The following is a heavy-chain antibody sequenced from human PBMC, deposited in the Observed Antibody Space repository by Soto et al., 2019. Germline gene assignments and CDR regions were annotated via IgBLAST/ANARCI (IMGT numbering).Heavy chain of an antibody. D-gene: IGHD4-17*01. Sequence: QVQLVQSGAEVKKPGASVKVSCKASGYTFTGYYMHWVRQAPGQGLEWMGWINPNSGGTNYAQKFQGWVTMTRDTAHRTAYMELSRLGSDDTAVYYCARVGTTVPNFDYWGQGTLVTVSS. J-gene: IGHJ4*02. CDR1: GYTFTGYY. CDR2: INPNSGGT. V-gene: IGHV1-2*04. CDR3: ARVGTTVPNFDY.